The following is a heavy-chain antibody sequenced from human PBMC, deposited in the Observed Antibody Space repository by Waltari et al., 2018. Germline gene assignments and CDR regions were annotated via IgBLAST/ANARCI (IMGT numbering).Heavy chain of an antibody. J-gene: IGHJ1*01. Sequence: KESGPTLVKPTQTLTLTCTVSGGSISSSSYYWGWIRQPPGKGLEWIGSIYYSGSTYYNPSLKSRVTISVDTSKNQFSLKLSSVTAADTAVYYCARSFYGDYFVAEYFQHWGQGTLVTVSS. V-gene: IGHV4-39*07. CDR3: ARSFYGDYFVAEYFQH. CDR1: GGSISSSSYY. D-gene: IGHD4-17*01. CDR2: IYYSGST.